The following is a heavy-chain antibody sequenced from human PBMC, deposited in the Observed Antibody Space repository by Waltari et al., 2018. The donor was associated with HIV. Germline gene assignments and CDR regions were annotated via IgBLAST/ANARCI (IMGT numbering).Heavy chain of an antibody. CDR3: ARAPCSGGSCRLFDY. D-gene: IGHD2-15*01. J-gene: IGHJ4*02. V-gene: IGHV1-46*01. CDR1: GYTFISYY. CDR2: INPSGNST. Sequence: QVQLVQSGAEVKKPGASVKVSCKASGYTFISYYMHWVRQAPGQGLEWMGIINPSGNSTSYVQKVQGRLTMTSDTSTSTVYMELSSLRSEDTAVYYCARAPCSGGSCRLFDYWGQGTLVTVSS.